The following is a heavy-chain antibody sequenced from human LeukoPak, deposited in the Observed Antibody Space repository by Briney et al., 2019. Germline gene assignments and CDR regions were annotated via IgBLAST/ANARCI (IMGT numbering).Heavy chain of an antibody. CDR3: ASLISSIDYGMDV. CDR2: IYYSGST. J-gene: IGHJ6*02. V-gene: IGHV4-59*01. Sequence: SETLSLTCTVSGGSISSYYWSWIRQPPGKGLEWIGYIYYSGSTNYNPSLKSRVTISVDTSKNQFSLKLSSVTAADTAVYYCASLISSIDYGMDVWGQGTTVTVSS. CDR1: GGSISSYY. D-gene: IGHD3/OR15-3a*01.